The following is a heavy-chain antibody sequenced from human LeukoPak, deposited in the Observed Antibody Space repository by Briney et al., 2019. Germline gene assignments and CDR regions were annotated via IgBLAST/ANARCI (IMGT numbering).Heavy chain of an antibody. CDR1: GDSVSSNSGA. Sequence: SQTLSLTCAISGDSVSSNSGAWNWIRQSPSRGLEWLGRTYYRSYWYYDYAVAVRSRVIINPDISKNQFSLKLSSVTAADTAVYYCARGLHDQTAGFFHHWFNPWGQGTLVTVSS. V-gene: IGHV6-1*01. D-gene: IGHD4-11*01. CDR2: TYYRSYWYY. CDR3: ARGLHDQTAGFFHHWFNP. J-gene: IGHJ5*02.